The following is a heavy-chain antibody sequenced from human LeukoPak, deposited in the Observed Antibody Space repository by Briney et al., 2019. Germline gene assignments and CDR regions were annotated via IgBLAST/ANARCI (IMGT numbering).Heavy chain of an antibody. CDR3: ARGQHGSGSYSYFDY. V-gene: IGHV4-39*07. Sequence: PSETLSLTCTVSGGSISSSSYYWGWIRQPPGKGLEWIGSIYYSGSTYYNPSLKSRVTISVDTSKNQFSLKLSSVTAADTAVYYCARGQHGSGSYSYFDYWGQGTLVTVSS. D-gene: IGHD3-10*01. CDR1: GGSISSSSYY. J-gene: IGHJ4*02. CDR2: IYYSGST.